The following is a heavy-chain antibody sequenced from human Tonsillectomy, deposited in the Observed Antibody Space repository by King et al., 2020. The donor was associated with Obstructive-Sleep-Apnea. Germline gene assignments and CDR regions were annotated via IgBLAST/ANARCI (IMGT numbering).Heavy chain of an antibody. Sequence: QLQESGPGLVRPSESLSLTCTVSGGPVTTSGYFWGWIRQPPGKGLEWIGSVHYSAGTYSYPSLRSRLTISMDTSRNQYPLELNSMTAADTAVYYCVRGRLVAREGAWFDPWGQGILVTVSS. V-gene: IGHV4-39*06. D-gene: IGHD5-12*01. CDR3: VRGRLVAREGAWFDP. CDR1: GGPVTTSGYF. CDR2: VHYSAGT. J-gene: IGHJ5*02.